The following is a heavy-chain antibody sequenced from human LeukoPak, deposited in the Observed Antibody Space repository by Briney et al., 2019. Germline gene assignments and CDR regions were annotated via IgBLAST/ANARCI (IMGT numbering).Heavy chain of an antibody. CDR1: GYTFTSYH. D-gene: IGHD2-2*01. CDR3: ASGEYCSSTSCSPRIDAFDI. J-gene: IGHJ3*02. CDR2: INPSGGST. V-gene: IGHV1-46*01. Sequence: ASVKVSCKASGYTFTSYHMHWVRQASGQGLEWMGIINPSGGSTSYAQKFQGRVTMTRDTSTSTVYMELSSLRSEDTAVYYCASGEYCSSTSCSPRIDAFDIWGQGTMVTVSS.